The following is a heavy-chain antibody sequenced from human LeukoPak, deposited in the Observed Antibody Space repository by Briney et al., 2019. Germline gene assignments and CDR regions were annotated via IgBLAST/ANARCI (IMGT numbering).Heavy chain of an antibody. V-gene: IGHV3-53*01. D-gene: IGHD3-22*01. CDR2: IYSGGST. J-gene: IGHJ6*02. CDR1: GFTVSSNY. CDR3: ARANYYDHRYYYYGMDV. Sequence: GGSLRLSCAASGFTVSSNYMSWVRQAPGKGLEWVSVIYSGGSTYYADSVKGRLTISRDNSKNTLYLQMNSLRAEDTAVYYCARANYYDHRYYYYGMDVWGQGTTVTVSS.